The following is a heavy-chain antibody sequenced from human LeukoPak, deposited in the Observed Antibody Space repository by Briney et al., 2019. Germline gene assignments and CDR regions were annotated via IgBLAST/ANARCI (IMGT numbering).Heavy chain of an antibody. V-gene: IGHV3-48*03. CDR2: ISSSGSTI. D-gene: IGHD6-13*01. CDR3: ASWQQLVQRHYYYYYMDV. CDR1: GFTFSSYE. Sequence: GGSLRLSCAASGFTFSSYEMNWVRQAPGKGLEWVSYISSSGSTIYYADSVKGRFTISRDNAKNSLYLQMNSLRAEDTAVYYCASWQQLVQRHYYYYYMDVWGKGTTVTISS. J-gene: IGHJ6*03.